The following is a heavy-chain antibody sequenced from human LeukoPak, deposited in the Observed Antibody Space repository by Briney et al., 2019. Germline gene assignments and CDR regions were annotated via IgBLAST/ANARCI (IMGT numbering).Heavy chain of an antibody. D-gene: IGHD6-19*01. CDR1: GFTFSHYW. J-gene: IGHJ4*02. CDR2: IKQDGSEK. Sequence: GGSLRLSCAASGFTFSHYWMTWVRQAPGRGLEWVANIKQDGSEKYYVDSVKGRFTISRDNAKNSLYPQMNSLRADDTAVYYCARDLGYSSGWPLLYWGQGTLVTVSS. V-gene: IGHV3-7*01. CDR3: ARDLGYSSGWPLLY.